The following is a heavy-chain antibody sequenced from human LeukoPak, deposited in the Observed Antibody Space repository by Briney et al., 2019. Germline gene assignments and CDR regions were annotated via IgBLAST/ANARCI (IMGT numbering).Heavy chain of an antibody. D-gene: IGHD6-19*01. Sequence: PGGSLRLSCAASGFTFSSYGMHWVRQAPGKGLEWVAVISYDGSNKYYADSVKGRFTISRDNSKNTLYLQMNSLRAEDTAVYYCAKDFAVAGLFDYWGQGTLVTVSS. CDR3: AKDFAVAGLFDY. J-gene: IGHJ4*02. V-gene: IGHV3-30*18. CDR1: GFTFSSYG. CDR2: ISYDGSNK.